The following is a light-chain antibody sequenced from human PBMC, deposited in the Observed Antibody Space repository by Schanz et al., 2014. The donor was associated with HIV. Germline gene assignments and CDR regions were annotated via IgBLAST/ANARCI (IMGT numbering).Light chain of an antibody. Sequence: QSVLTQPPSVSAAPGQKVTISCSGSSSNIGNNYVSWYQHFPGTAPKLLIYDNNKRPSGIPDRFSGSKSGTSATLGITGLQTGDEADYYCGTWDSSLSAGYVIFGGGTKVTVL. CDR3: GTWDSSLSAGYVI. CDR2: DNN. J-gene: IGLJ2*01. CDR1: SSNIGNNY. V-gene: IGLV1-51*01.